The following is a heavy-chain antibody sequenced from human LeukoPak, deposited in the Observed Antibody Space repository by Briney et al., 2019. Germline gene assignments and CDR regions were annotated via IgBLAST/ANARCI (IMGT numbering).Heavy chain of an antibody. CDR3: ATDPYYDSSGYYSRFDP. Sequence: ASVKVSCKVSGYTLPELSMHWVRQAPGKGLEWMGGFDPEDGETIYAHKFQGRGTMTEETSTDTAYMELSSLRSEDTAVYYCATDPYYDSSGYYSRFDPWGQGTLVTVSS. CDR2: FDPEDGET. J-gene: IGHJ5*02. CDR1: GYTLPELS. D-gene: IGHD3-22*01. V-gene: IGHV1-24*01.